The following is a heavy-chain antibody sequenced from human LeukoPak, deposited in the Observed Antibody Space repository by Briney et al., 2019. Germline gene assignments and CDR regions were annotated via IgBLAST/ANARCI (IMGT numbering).Heavy chain of an antibody. D-gene: IGHD3-3*01. CDR3: ARGYDFWSGYSPNYYYYYMDV. CDR2: INHSGST. CDR1: GGSFSGYY. J-gene: IGHJ6*03. Sequence: SETLSLTRAVYGGSFSGYYWSWIRQPPGKGLEWIGEINHSGSTNYNPSLKSRVTISVDTSKNQFSLKLSSVTAADTAVYYCARGYDFWSGYSPNYYYYYMDVWGKGTTVTVSS. V-gene: IGHV4-34*01.